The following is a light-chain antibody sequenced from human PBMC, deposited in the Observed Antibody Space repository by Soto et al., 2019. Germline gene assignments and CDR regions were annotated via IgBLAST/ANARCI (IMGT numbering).Light chain of an antibody. CDR2: DAS. Sequence: TQSPSTVSLPPGETATISCRASQRITSYLAWYQQKPGQAPKLLIYDASSWPTGIPARFRGSGSGTEFTLTISSLQSEDFAFDNCQQYNNWPPLTFGGGTKVDIK. J-gene: IGKJ4*01. V-gene: IGKV3D-15*01. CDR1: QRITSY. CDR3: QQYNNWPPLT.